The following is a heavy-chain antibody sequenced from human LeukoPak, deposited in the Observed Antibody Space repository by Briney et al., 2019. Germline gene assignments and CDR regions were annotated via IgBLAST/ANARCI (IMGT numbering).Heavy chain of an antibody. V-gene: IGHV3-74*01. Sequence: PGGSLRLSCAASGFTFSNYWMHWVRQGPGKGLVWVSRIDSDGSSTNYADSVKGRFTISRDSAKNTLYLQMNSLRAEDTAVYYCARGGGSYGWFDPWGQGTLVTVSS. J-gene: IGHJ5*02. CDR3: ARGGGSYGWFDP. CDR1: GFTFSNYW. D-gene: IGHD3-16*01. CDR2: IDSDGSST.